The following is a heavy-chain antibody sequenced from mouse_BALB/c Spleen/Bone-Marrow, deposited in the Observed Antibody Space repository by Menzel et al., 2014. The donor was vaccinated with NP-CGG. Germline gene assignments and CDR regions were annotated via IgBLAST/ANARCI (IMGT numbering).Heavy chain of an antibody. CDR1: GYTFTSYW. CDR2: IDPSDSYT. J-gene: IGHJ1*01. CDR3: TRGDYDWYFDV. Sequence: QVQLQQSGAELVKPGASVKMSCKASGYTFTSYWMHWVKQRPGQGLEWIGVIDPSDSYTSYNQKFKGKATLTVDTSSSPAYMQLSSLTSEDSAVYYCTRGDYDWYFDVWGAGTTVAVSS. D-gene: IGHD2-4*01. V-gene: IGHV1S127*01.